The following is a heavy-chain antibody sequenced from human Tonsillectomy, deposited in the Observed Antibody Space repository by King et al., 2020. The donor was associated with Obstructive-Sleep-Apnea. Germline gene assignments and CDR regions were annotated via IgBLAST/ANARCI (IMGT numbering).Heavy chain of an antibody. CDR1: GTSLHTSGEG. V-gene: IGHV2-5*02. J-gene: IGHJ5*02. CDR3: AYREEDRYDIPIYFYTS. D-gene: IGHD3-9*01. CDR2: LYYDDDT. Sequence: ITLKELGPTVEKPTQTLTLTCSFSGTSLHTSGEGVAWIRQPPGKALEWLALLYYDDDTRYNPSLRRRLTITRDTPTNQVVLRMTNVNPVDTATYYCAYREEDRYDIPIYFYTSWAPGTLVTVSS.